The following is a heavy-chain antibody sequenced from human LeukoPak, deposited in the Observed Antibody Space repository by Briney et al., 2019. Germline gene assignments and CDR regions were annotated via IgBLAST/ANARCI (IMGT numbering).Heavy chain of an antibody. CDR1: GGSISSGGYY. J-gene: IGHJ3*02. V-gene: IGHV4-31*03. CDR2: IYYSGST. D-gene: IGHD3-22*01. CDR3: ARDAPYYYASSGSDAFDI. Sequence: SETLSLTCTVSGGSISSGGYYWSWIRQHPGKGLEWIGYIYYSGSTYYNPSLKSRVTISVDTSKNQFSLKLSSVTAADTAVYYCARDAPYYYASSGSDAFDIWGQGTMVTVSS.